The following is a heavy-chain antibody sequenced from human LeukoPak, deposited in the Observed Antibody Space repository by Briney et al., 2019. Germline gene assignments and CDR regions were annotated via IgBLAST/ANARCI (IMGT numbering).Heavy chain of an antibody. CDR1: GGTFSSYA. J-gene: IGHJ5*02. D-gene: IGHD2-2*01. CDR3: ARRSTSWSNNWFDP. V-gene: IGHV1-69*05. Sequence: ASVKVSCKASGGTFSSYAISWVRQAPGQGLEWMGGIIPIFGTANYAQKFQGRVTITTDESTSTAYMELSSLRSEDTAGYYCARRSTSWSNNWFDPWGQGTLVTVSS. CDR2: IIPIFGTA.